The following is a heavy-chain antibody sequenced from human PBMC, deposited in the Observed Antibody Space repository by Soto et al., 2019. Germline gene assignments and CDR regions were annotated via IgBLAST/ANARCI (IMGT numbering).Heavy chain of an antibody. J-gene: IGHJ4*02. CDR3: ATLRSRWNIDY. D-gene: IGHD1-1*01. Sequence: QVQLQESGPGLVKPSQTLSLTCTVSGGSISTDDHYWSWIRQSPGKGLEWIGYVYYSGTTHYNPSLQSRLFISLDTSKNHFSLQLTSVTAADTAVYYCATLRSRWNIDYWGQGTLVTVSS. V-gene: IGHV4-30-4*01. CDR2: VYYSGTT. CDR1: GGSISTDDHY.